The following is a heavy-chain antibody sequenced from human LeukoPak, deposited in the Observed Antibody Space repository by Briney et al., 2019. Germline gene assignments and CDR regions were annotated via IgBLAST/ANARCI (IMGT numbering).Heavy chain of an antibody. CDR3: ARGREYNYGQGHDY. D-gene: IGHD5-18*01. CDR1: GFTFSSHR. J-gene: IGHJ4*02. CDR2: IKQGGGEK. V-gene: IGHV3-7*01. Sequence: PGGSLRLSCVASGFTFSSHRMSWVRQAPGKGLEWVSDIKQGGGEKYYVDSVKGRFTISRDNAKNSLYMQMNSLRAEDTAGYYCARGREYNYGQGHDYWGQGTLVTVSS.